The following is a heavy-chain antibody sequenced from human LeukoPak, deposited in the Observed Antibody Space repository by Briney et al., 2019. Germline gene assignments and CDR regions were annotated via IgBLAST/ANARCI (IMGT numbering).Heavy chain of an antibody. Sequence: PSQTLSLTCTVSGGSISSGSYYWSWIRQPAGKGLEWIGRIYTSGSTNYNPSLKSRVTISVDTSKNQFSLKLSSVTAADTAVYYCARLTVPMGIAAAGWFDPWGQGTLVTVSS. CDR2: IYTSGST. CDR1: GGSISSGSYY. CDR3: ARLTVPMGIAAAGWFDP. D-gene: IGHD6-13*01. J-gene: IGHJ5*02. V-gene: IGHV4-61*02.